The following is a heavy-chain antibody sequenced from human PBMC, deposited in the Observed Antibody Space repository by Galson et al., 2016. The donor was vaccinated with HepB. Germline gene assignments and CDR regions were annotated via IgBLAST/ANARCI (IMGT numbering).Heavy chain of an antibody. CDR2: IWYDGSNA. Sequence: SLRLSCAASGFTLSTYGMHWVRQAPGKGLEWVAVIWYDGSNAYYADSVKGRFTISRDNSKNTLYLKMNSLRAEDTALYYCAKSTCSDGSCSYFYYFDYWGQGTLVTVSS. J-gene: IGHJ4*02. D-gene: IGHD2-15*01. CDR3: AKSTCSDGSCSYFYYFDY. V-gene: IGHV3-33*06. CDR1: GFTLSTYG.